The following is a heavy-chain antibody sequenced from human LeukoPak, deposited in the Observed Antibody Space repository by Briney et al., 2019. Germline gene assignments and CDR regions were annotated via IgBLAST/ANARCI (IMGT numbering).Heavy chain of an antibody. Sequence: GPSLTLSCAPSGFTLDDHGMSWVSHDPGKGMEWVSGINWNGDGTVYADSVKGRFTISRDNAKNSLYLQMNSLRAEDTALYYCARLGGPDYYFYYYMDVWGKGTTVTVSS. CDR3: ARLGGPDYYFYYYMDV. D-gene: IGHD1-26*01. V-gene: IGHV3-20*04. CDR1: GFTLDDHG. CDR2: INWNGDGT. J-gene: IGHJ6*03.